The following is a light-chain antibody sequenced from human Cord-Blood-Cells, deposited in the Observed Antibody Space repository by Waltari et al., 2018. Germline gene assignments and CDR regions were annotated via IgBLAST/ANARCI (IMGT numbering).Light chain of an antibody. Sequence: EIVLTQSPGTLSLSPGDRATLACRASQSVSSSYLAWYQQKPGQAPSLLIYGASSRATGIPDRFSGSGSGTDFTLTISRLEPEDFAVYYCQQYGSSLYTFGQGTKLEIK. CDR1: QSVSSSY. CDR2: GAS. V-gene: IGKV3-20*01. J-gene: IGKJ2*01. CDR3: QQYGSSLYT.